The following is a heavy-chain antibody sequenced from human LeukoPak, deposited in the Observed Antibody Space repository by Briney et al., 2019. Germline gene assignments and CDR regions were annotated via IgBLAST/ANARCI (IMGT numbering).Heavy chain of an antibody. D-gene: IGHD1-7*01. CDR3: AREGARPKFNWNYGDY. CDR2: IKSKTDGGTT. J-gene: IGHJ4*02. CDR1: GFTFSNAW. V-gene: IGHV3-15*01. Sequence: PGGSLRLSCAASGFTFSNAWMSWVRQAPGKGLEWVGRIKSKTDGGTTDYAAPVKGRFTISRDDSKNTLYLQMNSLRAEDTAVYYCAREGARPKFNWNYGDYWGQGTLVTVSS.